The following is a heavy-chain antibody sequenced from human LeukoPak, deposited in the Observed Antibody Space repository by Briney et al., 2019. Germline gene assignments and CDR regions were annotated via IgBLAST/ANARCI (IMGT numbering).Heavy chain of an antibody. D-gene: IGHD4-11*01. Sequence: GSLRLSCAASGFTFSDYYMSWIRQAPGKGLEWVSYISSSGSTIYYADSVKGRFTISRDNAKNSLYLQTNSLRAEDTAVYYCARDSTSNYVYYYYGMDVWGQGTTVTVSS. J-gene: IGHJ6*02. V-gene: IGHV3-11*01. CDR3: ARDSTSNYVYYYYGMDV. CDR2: ISSSGSTI. CDR1: GFTFSDYY.